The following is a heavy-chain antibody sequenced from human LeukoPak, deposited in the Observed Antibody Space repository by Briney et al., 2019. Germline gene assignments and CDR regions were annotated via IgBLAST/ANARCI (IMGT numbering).Heavy chain of an antibody. CDR2: INWNGGST. D-gene: IGHD3-16*01. J-gene: IGHJ4*02. CDR3: AILNPGGKGPRFDY. CDR1: GFTFDDYG. Sequence: GGSLRLSCAASGFTFDDYGMSWVRQAPGKGLEWVSGINWNGGSTGYADSVKGRFTISRDNAKNSLYLQMNSLRAEDTAVYYCAILNPGGKGPRFDYWGQGTLVTVSS. V-gene: IGHV3-20*04.